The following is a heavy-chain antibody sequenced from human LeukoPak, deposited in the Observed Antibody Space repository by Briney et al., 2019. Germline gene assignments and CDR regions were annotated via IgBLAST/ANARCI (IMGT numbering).Heavy chain of an antibody. D-gene: IGHD5-18*01. Sequence: PGGSLRLSCAASEFSVGSNYMTWVRQAPGKGLEWVAAISYDGSNKYSADSVKGRFTISRDNSKNTLYLQMNSLRADDTAVYYCAGVDAAMPDAFDIWGQGTTVTVSS. V-gene: IGHV3-30*03. CDR2: ISYDGSNK. CDR1: EFSVGSNY. CDR3: AGVDAAMPDAFDI. J-gene: IGHJ3*02.